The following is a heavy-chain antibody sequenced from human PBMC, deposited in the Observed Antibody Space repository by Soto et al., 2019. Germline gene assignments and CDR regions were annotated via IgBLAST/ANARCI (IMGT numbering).Heavy chain of an antibody. Sequence: ASVKVSCKASGYTFTGYYMHWVRQAPGQGLEWMGWINPNSGGTNYAQKFQGRVTMTRDTSISTAYMELSRLRSDDTAVYYCAREDGSGTWYGMDVWGQGTKVTVYS. CDR3: AREDGSGTWYGMDV. V-gene: IGHV1-2*02. D-gene: IGHD3-10*01. J-gene: IGHJ6*02. CDR1: GYTFTGYY. CDR2: INPNSGGT.